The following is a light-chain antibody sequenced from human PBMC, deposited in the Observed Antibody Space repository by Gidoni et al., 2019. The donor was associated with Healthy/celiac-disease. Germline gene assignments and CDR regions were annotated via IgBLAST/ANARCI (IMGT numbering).Light chain of an antibody. Sequence: SYVLTQPPSVAVAPGQTARITCGGNNIGSKSVHWYQQKPGQSPVLVVYDDSVRPSGIPERFSGSNSGNTATLTISRVEAWDEADYYCQVWDSSSDHVVFGGGTKLTVL. CDR2: DDS. J-gene: IGLJ2*01. CDR3: QVWDSSSDHVV. CDR1: NIGSKS. V-gene: IGLV3-21*02.